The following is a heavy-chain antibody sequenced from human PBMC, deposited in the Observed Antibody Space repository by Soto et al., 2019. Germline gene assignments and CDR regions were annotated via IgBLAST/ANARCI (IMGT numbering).Heavy chain of an antibody. J-gene: IGHJ6*03. V-gene: IGHV3-7*01. CDR2: IKQDGSEK. Sequence: GGSLRLSCAASGFTFSSYWMSWVRQAPGKGLEWVANIKQDGSEKYYVDSVKGRFTISRDNAKNSLYLQMNSLRAEDTAVYYCARVGFWVVPAAMDSYYYYMDVWGKGTTVTVSS. CDR1: GFTFSSYW. D-gene: IGHD2-2*01. CDR3: ARVGFWVVPAAMDSYYYYMDV.